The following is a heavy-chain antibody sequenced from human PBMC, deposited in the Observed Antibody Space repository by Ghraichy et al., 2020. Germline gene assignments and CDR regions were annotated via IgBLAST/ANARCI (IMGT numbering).Heavy chain of an antibody. J-gene: IGHJ4*02. CDR3: ARGYGARYYDILTGPYTGYFDY. CDR1: GFTFSSYE. D-gene: IGHD3-9*01. CDR2: ISSSGSTI. Sequence: GGSLRLSCAASGFTFSSYEMNWVRQAPGKGLEWVSYISSSGSTIYYADSVKGRFTISRDNAKNSLYLQMNSLRAKDTAVYYCARGYGARYYDILTGPYTGYFDYWGQGTLVTVSS. V-gene: IGHV3-48*03.